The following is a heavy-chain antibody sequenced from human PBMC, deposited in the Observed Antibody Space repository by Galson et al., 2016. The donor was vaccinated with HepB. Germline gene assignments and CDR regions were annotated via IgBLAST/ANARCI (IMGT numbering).Heavy chain of an antibody. CDR2: VYWDDDK. Sequence: PALVKPTQTLTLTCTFSGFSLTTRGVGVAWILQPPGKALEWLAIVYWDDDKRYTPSLKNRVTLTKDTSRNQVVLKLSNMDPVDTGTYFSAREIYGSGNDVCDYWGQGTPATVSS. CDR3: AREIYGSGNDVCDY. V-gene: IGHV2-5*02. CDR1: GFSLTTRGVG. J-gene: IGHJ4*02. D-gene: IGHD3-10*01.